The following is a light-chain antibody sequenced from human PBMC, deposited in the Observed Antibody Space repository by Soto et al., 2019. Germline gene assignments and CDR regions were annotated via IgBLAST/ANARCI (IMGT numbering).Light chain of an antibody. CDR3: QHWTDYSWM. CDR1: QSLTMW. V-gene: IGKV1-5*03. Sequence: DIHMTQSPSTLSASVRDRVTITCRASQSLTMWLAWDQQKPGKAPNVLIYKTSSLESGVPSRFSGSGSETESTLTISSLRADDFATYYCQHWTDYSWMFGDVTKVEV. CDR2: KTS. J-gene: IGKJ1*01.